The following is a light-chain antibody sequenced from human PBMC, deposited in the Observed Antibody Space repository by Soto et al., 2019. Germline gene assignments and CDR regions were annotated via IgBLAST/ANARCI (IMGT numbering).Light chain of an antibody. CDR2: EVT. CDR1: SSDVGGYNY. CDR3: SSYAGSTDVV. J-gene: IGLJ2*01. Sequence: QSALTQPPSASGSPGQSVTIFCTGTSSDVGGYNYVSWYQQHPGQAPKLMLYEVTKRPSGVPDRFSGSKSGNTASLTVSGLQAEDEADYYCSSYAGSTDVVFGGGTQLTVL. V-gene: IGLV2-8*01.